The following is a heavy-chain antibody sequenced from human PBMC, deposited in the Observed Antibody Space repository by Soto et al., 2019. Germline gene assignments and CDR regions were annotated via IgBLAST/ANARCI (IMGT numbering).Heavy chain of an antibody. CDR3: AKWLRGGSYYCDF. CDR1: GFTFISYA. CDR2: VDSSHNT. D-gene: IGHD2-15*01. Sequence: PGGSLRLSCQASGFTFISYAMSWGRQAPGKGLEWVALVDSSHNTFYPDSVKGRFTVSRDNSRNTLYLQMNSLRAEDTALYYCAKWLRGGSYYCDFWGQGTMVTVSS. V-gene: IGHV3-23*01. J-gene: IGHJ3*01.